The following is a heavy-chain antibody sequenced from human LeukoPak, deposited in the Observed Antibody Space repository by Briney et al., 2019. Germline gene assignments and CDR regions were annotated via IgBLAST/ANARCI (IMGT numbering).Heavy chain of an antibody. V-gene: IGHV1-18*01. CDR3: ASQTGLEIAAGGCS. D-gene: IGHD6-13*01. CDR1: RYWFTRCV. J-gene: IGHJ4*02. CDR2: ITNYNDNT. Sequence: ADKVSCLPSRYWFTRCVIIWVRQAPPQGLEWLEWITNYNDNTNYTPKLQGRVSMTTDASTSTAYMALRRLRSDDTAVDYCASQTGLEIAAGGCSGGQGTVVIVSS.